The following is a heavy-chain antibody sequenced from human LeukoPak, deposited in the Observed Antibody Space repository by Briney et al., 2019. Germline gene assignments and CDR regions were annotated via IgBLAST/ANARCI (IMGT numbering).Heavy chain of an antibody. CDR2: ISGSGGST. J-gene: IGHJ4*02. V-gene: IGHV3-23*01. Sequence: PGGSLRLSCAASGFTFSSYAMSWVRQAPGKGLEWVSAISGSGGSTYYADSVKGRFTISRDNSKNTFFLQMNSLRVEDTAVYYCAKGGSGWYGHFDHWGQGALVTVSS. CDR1: GFTFSSYA. D-gene: IGHD6-19*01. CDR3: AKGGSGWYGHFDH.